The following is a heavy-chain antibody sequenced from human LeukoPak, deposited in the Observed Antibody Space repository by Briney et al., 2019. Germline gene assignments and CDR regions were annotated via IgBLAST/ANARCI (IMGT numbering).Heavy chain of an antibody. Sequence: SETLSLTCTVSGGSISSSSYYWGWIRQPPGKGLEWIGSIYYSGSTYYNPSLKSRVTISVDTSKNQFSLKLSSVTAADTAVYYCARVRIQLWERYFDYWGQGTLVTVSP. J-gene: IGHJ4*02. CDR3: ARVRIQLWERYFDY. CDR2: IYYSGST. CDR1: GGSISSSSYY. V-gene: IGHV4-39*07. D-gene: IGHD5-18*01.